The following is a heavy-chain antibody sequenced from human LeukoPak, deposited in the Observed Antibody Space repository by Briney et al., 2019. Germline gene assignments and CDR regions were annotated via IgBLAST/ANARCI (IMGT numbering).Heavy chain of an antibody. CDR3: ARSSDILTGGYYYYMDV. J-gene: IGHJ6*03. Sequence: ASVKVSCKASGYTFTSYDINWVRQANGQGLEWMGWMNPNSGNTGYAQKFQGRVTMTRNTSISTAYMELSSLRSEDTAVYYCARSSDILTGGYYYYMDVWGKGTTVTVSS. CDR1: GYTFTSYD. CDR2: MNPNSGNT. V-gene: IGHV1-8*02. D-gene: IGHD3-9*01.